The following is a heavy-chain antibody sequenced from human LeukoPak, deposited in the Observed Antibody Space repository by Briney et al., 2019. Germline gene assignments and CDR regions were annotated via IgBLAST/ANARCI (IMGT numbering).Heavy chain of an antibody. Sequence: KPSETLSLTCTVSGDSISSSSYYWDWIRQPPGKGLEWIGNVYYSTNTYYNPSLKSRVTISVGTSKNQFSLKLSSVTAADTAIYYCARHSRSAYSGYENAFDIWGQGTVVTVSS. CDR1: GDSISSSSYY. D-gene: IGHD5-12*01. CDR2: VYYSTNT. J-gene: IGHJ3*02. V-gene: IGHV4-39*01. CDR3: ARHSRSAYSGYENAFDI.